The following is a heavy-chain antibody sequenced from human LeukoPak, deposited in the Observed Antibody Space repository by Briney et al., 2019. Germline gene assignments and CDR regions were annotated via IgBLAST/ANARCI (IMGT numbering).Heavy chain of an antibody. CDR2: MYNSGST. CDR1: GGSISGSY. D-gene: IGHD4-17*01. J-gene: IGHJ4*02. Sequence: SETLSLTCTVSGGSISGSYWSLIRQPPRKRLEWIAYMYNSGSTNYNPSLKSRVTISIDTSKNQFSLKLSSLTAADTAIYYCARGIESYGDYGYWGQGILVTVSS. CDR3: ARGIESYGDYGY. V-gene: IGHV4-59*01.